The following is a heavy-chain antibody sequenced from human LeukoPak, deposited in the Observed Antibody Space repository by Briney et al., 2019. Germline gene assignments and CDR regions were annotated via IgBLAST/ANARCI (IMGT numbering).Heavy chain of an antibody. CDR3: AKGLFVTYYFDY. CDR2: LSGSGGST. V-gene: IGHV3-23*01. J-gene: IGHJ4*02. CDR1: GFTFSSYA. Sequence: GGSLRLSCAASGFTFSSYAMSWVRQAPGKGLEWVSALSGSGGSTYYADSVKGRFTMSKDHSKNTLYLQTNGLRVEDTAVYYCAKGLFVTYYFDYWGQGTLVTVSS. D-gene: IGHD3-3*01.